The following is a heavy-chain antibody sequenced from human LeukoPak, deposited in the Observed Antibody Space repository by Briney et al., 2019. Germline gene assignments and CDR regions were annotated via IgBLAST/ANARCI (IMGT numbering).Heavy chain of an antibody. D-gene: IGHD2-2*01. Sequence: SETLSLTCTVSVGSIGNFYWKWIRQSPGKGLEWIGYIYYTGTTNYNPSLKRRVTISLGMSSNQLSLRLDSVTAANTAVYYCARAASLDSWGQGILVTVSS. V-gene: IGHV4-59*01. CDR1: VGSIGNFY. J-gene: IGHJ4*02. CDR2: IYYTGTT. CDR3: ARAASLDS.